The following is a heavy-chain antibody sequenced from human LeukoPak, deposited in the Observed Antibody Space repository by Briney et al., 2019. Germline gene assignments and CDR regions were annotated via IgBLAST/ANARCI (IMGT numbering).Heavy chain of an antibody. V-gene: IGHV4-59*01. D-gene: IGHD5-24*01. Sequence: PSETLSLTCTVSGGSISSYYWSWIRQPPGKGLEWIGYIYYSESTNYNPSLKSRVTISVDTSKNQFSLKLSSVTAADTAVYYCARGGRDGYNGARPDYWGQGTLVTVSS. J-gene: IGHJ4*02. CDR1: GGSISSYY. CDR3: ARGGRDGYNGARPDY. CDR2: IYYSEST.